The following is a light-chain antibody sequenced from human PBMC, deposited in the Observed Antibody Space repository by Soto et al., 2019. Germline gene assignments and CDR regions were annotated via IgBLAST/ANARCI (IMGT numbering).Light chain of an antibody. V-gene: IGLV2-14*01. CDR1: SSDVGGYNY. J-gene: IGLJ3*02. CDR2: EVS. Sequence: QSALTQPASVSGSPGQSITISCTGTSSDVGGYNYVSWYQQHPGKAPKLMISEVSNRPSGVSNRFSGSKSGNTASLTISGLQAEDEADYYCRAYTSSSTGVFGGGTKLTVL. CDR3: RAYTSSSTGV.